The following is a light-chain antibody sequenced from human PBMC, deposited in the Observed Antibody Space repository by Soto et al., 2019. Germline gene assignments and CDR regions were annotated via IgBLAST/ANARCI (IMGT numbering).Light chain of an antibody. V-gene: IGKV3-20*01. J-gene: IGKJ1*01. CDR3: QQYGASPWT. CDR2: GTS. CDR1: QGIGRNS. Sequence: ESGFRQSPGTVSLSPGERDTLSCGASQGIGRNSFGWYQQKPGQAPRLLIYGTSSRATGIPDRFSGSGSGADFTLTIDRLEPEDSAVYYCQQYGASPWTFGQGTKVEIK.